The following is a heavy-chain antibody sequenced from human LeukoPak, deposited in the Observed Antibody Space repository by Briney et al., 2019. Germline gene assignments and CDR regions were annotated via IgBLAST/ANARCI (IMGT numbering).Heavy chain of an antibody. D-gene: IGHD4-17*01. V-gene: IGHV3-23*01. CDR3: AKDHNNRRSDVLRYFDY. CDR1: GFTFSSYG. Sequence: GGSLRLSCAASGFTFSSYGMSWVRQAPGKGLEWVSTSSGSGGSTYYADSVKGRFAISRDNSKTTLYLQMNSLRAEDSAVYYCAKDHNNRRSDVLRYFDYWGQGTLVTVST. J-gene: IGHJ4*02. CDR2: SSGSGGST.